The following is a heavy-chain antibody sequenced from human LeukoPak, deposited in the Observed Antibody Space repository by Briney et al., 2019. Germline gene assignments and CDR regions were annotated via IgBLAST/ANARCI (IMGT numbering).Heavy chain of an antibody. CDR1: GYTFTSYD. J-gene: IGHJ3*02. D-gene: IGHD3-9*01. Sequence: ASVKVSCKASGYTFTSYDINWVRQATGQGLVWMGWMNPNSGNTGYAQKFQGRVTMTRNTSISTAYMELSSLRSEDTAVYYCTGAILTGSGEGAFDIWGQGTMVTVSS. V-gene: IGHV1-8*01. CDR3: TGAILTGSGEGAFDI. CDR2: MNPNSGNT.